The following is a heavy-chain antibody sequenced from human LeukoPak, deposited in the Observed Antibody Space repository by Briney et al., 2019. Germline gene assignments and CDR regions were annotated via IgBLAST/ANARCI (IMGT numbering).Heavy chain of an antibody. CDR3: ARRRYYDGSGYLE. V-gene: IGHV4-39*01. Sequence: SAPLSLPCTVSAASVCRSDSYWDWIRPPPGKGLEWIGTIYYSGRTYYSPSLKSRVTLSVDTSSNQFSLNLRSVTAADTAVYYCARRRYYDGSGYLEWGQGTLLSVSS. J-gene: IGHJ1*01. CDR1: AASVCRSDSY. D-gene: IGHD3-22*01. CDR2: IYYSGRT.